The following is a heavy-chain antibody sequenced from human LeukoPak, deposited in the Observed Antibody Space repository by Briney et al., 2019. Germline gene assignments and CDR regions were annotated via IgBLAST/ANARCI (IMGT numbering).Heavy chain of an antibody. J-gene: IGHJ4*02. CDR1: GLIFSNNG. CDR2: IQYDGISK. V-gene: IGHV3-30*02. Sequence: GGSLRLSCAASGLIFSNNGMHWVRQAPGKGLEWVTFIQYDGISKYYADSVKGRFTISRDNSKNTLYLQMNSLRPEDTTVYYCVEEAGSVAGRFDHWGQGNMVTVSS. D-gene: IGHD6-19*01. CDR3: VEEAGSVAGRFDH.